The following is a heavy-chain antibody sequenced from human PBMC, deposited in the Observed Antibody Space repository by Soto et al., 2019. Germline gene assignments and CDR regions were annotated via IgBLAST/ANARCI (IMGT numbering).Heavy chain of an antibody. J-gene: IGHJ3*02. D-gene: IGHD2-15*01. Sequence: GGSLRLSCAASGFTFSSYGMHWVRQAPGKGLEWVAVIWYDGSNKYYADSVKGRFTISRDNSKNTLYLQMNSLRAEDTAVYYCASSEGYCSGGSCYWEAFDIWGQGTMVTVSS. CDR3: ASSEGYCSGGSCYWEAFDI. CDR2: IWYDGSNK. V-gene: IGHV3-33*01. CDR1: GFTFSSYG.